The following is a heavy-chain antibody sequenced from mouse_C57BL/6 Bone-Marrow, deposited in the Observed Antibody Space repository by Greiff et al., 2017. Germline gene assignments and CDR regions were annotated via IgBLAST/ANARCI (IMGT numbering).Heavy chain of an antibody. CDR2: IDPENGDT. Sequence: VQLQQSGAELVRPGASVKLSCTASGFTIKDDYMHWVKQRPEQGLEWIGWIDPENGDTEYAPKFQGKATITADTSSNTAYLQLSSRTSEDTAVYYGTTRDYYSSRDAMDYWGQGTSVTVSS. CDR1: GFTIKDDY. D-gene: IGHD1-1*01. CDR3: TTRDYYSSRDAMDY. V-gene: IGHV14-4*01. J-gene: IGHJ4*01.